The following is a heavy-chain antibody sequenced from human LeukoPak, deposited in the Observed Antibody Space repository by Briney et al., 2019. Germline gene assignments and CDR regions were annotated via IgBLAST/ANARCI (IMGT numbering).Heavy chain of an antibody. Sequence: GASVKVSCKASGYTFTSYYMHWVRQAPGQGLEWMGWINPNSGGINYAQKFQGRVTMTRDTSISTAYMELSRLRSDDTAVYYCARGVLLWFGEPRYGDYWGQGTLVTVSS. CDR1: GYTFTSYY. D-gene: IGHD3-10*01. CDR2: INPNSGGI. CDR3: ARGVLLWFGEPRYGDY. V-gene: IGHV1-2*02. J-gene: IGHJ4*02.